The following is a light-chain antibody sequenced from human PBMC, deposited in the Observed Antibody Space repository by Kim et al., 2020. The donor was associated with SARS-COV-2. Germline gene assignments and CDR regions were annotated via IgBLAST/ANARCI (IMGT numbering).Light chain of an antibody. Sequence: DNQMTQSPSSLSASVGDRVTITCRASQNIGKYLNWYQQKPGKAPKPLIYAASSLQSGVPSRFSGSGSGTEFTLIISSLQPEEFATYYCQQSRGAFGQGTKVDIK. V-gene: IGKV1-39*01. CDR3: QQSRGA. J-gene: IGKJ1*01. CDR1: QNIGKY. CDR2: AAS.